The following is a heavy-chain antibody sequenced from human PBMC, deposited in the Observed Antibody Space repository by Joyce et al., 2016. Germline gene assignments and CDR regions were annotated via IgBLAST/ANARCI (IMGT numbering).Heavy chain of an antibody. V-gene: IGHV5-51*01. CDR3: AMSHDSTTYDYDSSGYSGGWFDP. D-gene: IGHD3-22*01. Sequence: EVQLVQSGAEVKKPGESLKISCQGSGYDFSTYWIAWVRQKPGTGRECMGIIYPGDSETGYSPSFRGQGTIAADRSSSTADLQWRSMRASDTAMYYCAMSHDSTTYDYDSSGYSGGWFDPWGQGTLVTVSS. CDR1: GYDFSTYW. J-gene: IGHJ5*02. CDR2: IYPGDSET.